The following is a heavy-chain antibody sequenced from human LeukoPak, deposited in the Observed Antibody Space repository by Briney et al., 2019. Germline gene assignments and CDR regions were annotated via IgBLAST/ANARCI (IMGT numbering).Heavy chain of an antibody. Sequence: GESLKISCKGSGYSFTSYWIGWVRQMPGKGLEWMGIIYPGDSDTRYSPSFQGQVTISADKSISTAYLQWSSLKASDTAMYYCARPTILGYCSRTSCYLSAFDIWGQGTMVTVSS. V-gene: IGHV5-51*01. CDR1: GYSFTSYW. CDR3: ARPTILGYCSRTSCYLSAFDI. J-gene: IGHJ3*02. CDR2: IYPGDSDT. D-gene: IGHD2-2*01.